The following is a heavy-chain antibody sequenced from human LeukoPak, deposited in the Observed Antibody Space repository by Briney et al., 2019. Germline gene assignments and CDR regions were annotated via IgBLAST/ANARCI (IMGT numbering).Heavy chain of an antibody. V-gene: IGHV4-61*02. CDR2: IYTSGST. CDR3: ARDKRYCSGGSCYAEIYYYYYMDV. CDR1: GGSISSGSYY. Sequence: SETLSLTCTVSGGSISSGSYYWSWIRQPAGKGLEWIGRIYTSGSTNYNPSLKSRVTISVDASKNQFSLKLSSVTAADTAVYYCARDKRYCSGGSCYAEIYYYYYMDVWGKGTTVTVSS. D-gene: IGHD2-15*01. J-gene: IGHJ6*03.